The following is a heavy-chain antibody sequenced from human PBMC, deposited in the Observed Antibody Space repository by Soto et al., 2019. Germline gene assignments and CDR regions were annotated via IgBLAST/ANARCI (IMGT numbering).Heavy chain of an antibody. Sequence: EVQLVESGGGLIQPGGSLRLSCAASGFTVSSNYMSWVRQAPGKGLEWVSVIYSGGSTYYADSVKGRFTISRDNSKNPRYLQMNSLRAEDTAVYYCARDRVESGYPEYFQHWGQGTLVTVSS. CDR1: GFTVSSNY. CDR2: IYSGGST. J-gene: IGHJ1*01. V-gene: IGHV3-53*01. CDR3: ARDRVESGYPEYFQH. D-gene: IGHD3-22*01.